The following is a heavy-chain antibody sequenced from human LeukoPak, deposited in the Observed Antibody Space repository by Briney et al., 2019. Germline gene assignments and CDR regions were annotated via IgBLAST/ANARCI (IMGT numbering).Heavy chain of an antibody. CDR1: GYSSTSYW. V-gene: IGHV5-51*01. Sequence: GESLKISCKGSGYSSTSYWIGWVRQMPGKGLEWMGIIYPGDSDTRYSPSFQGQVTISADKSISTAYLQWSSLKASDTAMYYCARGQAAWYNWFDPWGQGTLVTVSS. CDR2: IYPGDSDT. J-gene: IGHJ5*02. CDR3: ARGQAAWYNWFDP. D-gene: IGHD2-15*01.